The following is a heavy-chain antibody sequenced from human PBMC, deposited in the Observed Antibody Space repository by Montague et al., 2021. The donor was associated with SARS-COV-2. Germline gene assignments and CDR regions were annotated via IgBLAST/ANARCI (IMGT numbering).Heavy chain of an antibody. D-gene: IGHD1-26*01. CDR2: FYYSGST. Sequence: SETLSLTCTVSGGSISSYYWSWIRQPPGKGLEWIGYFYYSGSTNYNPSFKSRLSISGDTSKNQFSLEVTSVTAADTAVYYCARGTYGGVDSDGYYYYYGMDVWGQGTTVTVSS. CDR3: ARGTYGGVDSDGYYYYYGMDV. CDR1: GGSISSYY. J-gene: IGHJ6*02. V-gene: IGHV4-59*01.